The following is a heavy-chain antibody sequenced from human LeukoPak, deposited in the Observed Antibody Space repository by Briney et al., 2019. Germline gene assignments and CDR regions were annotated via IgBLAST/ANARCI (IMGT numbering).Heavy chain of an antibody. D-gene: IGHD6-13*01. CDR1: GFTFSSYS. J-gene: IGHJ6*02. Sequence: GGSLRLSCAASGFTFSSYSMNWVRQAPGKGLEWVSSISSSSSYIYYADSVKGRFTISRDNAKNSLYLQMNSLRAEDTAVYYCARGRQPAGMDVWGQGTTVTVSS. V-gene: IGHV3-21*01. CDR3: ARGRQPAGMDV. CDR2: ISSSSSYI.